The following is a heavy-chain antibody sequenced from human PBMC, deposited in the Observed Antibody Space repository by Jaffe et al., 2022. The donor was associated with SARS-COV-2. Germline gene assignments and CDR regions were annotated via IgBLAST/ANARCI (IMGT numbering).Heavy chain of an antibody. D-gene: IGHD6-13*01. CDR1: GYTFTSYG. J-gene: IGHJ6*02. Sequence: QVQLVQSGAEVKKPGASVKVSCKASGYTFTSYGISWVRQAPGQGLEWMGWISAYNGNTNYAQKLQGRVTMTTDTSTSTAYMELRSLRSDDTAVYYCARDRGFSSSWYKVGNYYYGMDVWGQGTTVTVSS. CDR2: ISAYNGNT. CDR3: ARDRGFSSSWYKVGNYYYGMDV. V-gene: IGHV1-18*01.